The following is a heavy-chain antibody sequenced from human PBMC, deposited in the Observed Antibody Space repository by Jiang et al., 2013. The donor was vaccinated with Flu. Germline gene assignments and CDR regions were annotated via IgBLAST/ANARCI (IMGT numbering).Heavy chain of an antibody. CDR3: ATKAAAGSTDY. D-gene: IGHD6-13*01. CDR1: GYIFSNYA. CDR2: LNTNTGNS. J-gene: IGHJ4*02. V-gene: IGHV7-4-1*02. Sequence: QSGSELKKPGASVNVSCKASGYIFSNYAMNWVRQAPGQGLEWMGWLNTNTGNSTYAQGFTGRFVFSLDTSVSTAYLQISSLKAEDTAVYYCATKAAAGSTDYWGQGTLVTVSS.